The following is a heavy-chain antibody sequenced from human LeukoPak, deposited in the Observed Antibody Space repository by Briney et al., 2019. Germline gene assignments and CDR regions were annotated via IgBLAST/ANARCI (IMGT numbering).Heavy chain of an antibody. CDR3: AKDRVWINYDSSGYYYPPIFDY. CDR1: GFTFSSYA. Sequence: GGSLRLSCAASGFTFSSYAMSWVRQAPGKGLEWVSAISGSGGSTYYADSVKGRFTISRDNSKNTLYLQMNSLRAEDTAVYYCAKDRVWINYDSSGYYYPPIFDYWGQGTLVTVSS. J-gene: IGHJ4*02. CDR2: ISGSGGST. V-gene: IGHV3-23*01. D-gene: IGHD3-22*01.